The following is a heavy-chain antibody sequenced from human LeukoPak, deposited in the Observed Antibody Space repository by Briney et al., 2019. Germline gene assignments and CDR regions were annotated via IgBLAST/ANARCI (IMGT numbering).Heavy chain of an antibody. CDR3: AKANYFHYMDV. V-gene: IGHV3-43D*03. J-gene: IGHJ6*03. CDR1: GFTFDDYA. CDR2: ITWDGVST. Sequence: PGGSLRLSCAASGFTFDDYAMHWVRQAPGKGLEWVSLITWDGVSTYYADSVKGRFTISRDNSKNFLYLQMNSLRAEDTALYYCAKANYFHYMDVWGKGTTVTVSS.